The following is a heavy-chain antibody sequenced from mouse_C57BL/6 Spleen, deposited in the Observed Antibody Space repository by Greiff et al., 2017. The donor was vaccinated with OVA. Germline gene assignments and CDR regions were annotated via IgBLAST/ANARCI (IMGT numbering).Heavy chain of an antibody. Sequence: EVKLMESGGGLVQPGGSMKLSCVASGFTFSNYWMNWVRQSPEKGLEWVAQIRLKSDNYATHYAESVKGRFTISRDDSKSSVYLQMNNLRAEDTGIYYCTVYYDYDYYAMDYWGQGTSVTVSS. CDR1: GFTFSNYW. V-gene: IGHV6-3*01. CDR2: IRLKSDNYAT. D-gene: IGHD2-4*01. CDR3: TVYYDYDYYAMDY. J-gene: IGHJ4*01.